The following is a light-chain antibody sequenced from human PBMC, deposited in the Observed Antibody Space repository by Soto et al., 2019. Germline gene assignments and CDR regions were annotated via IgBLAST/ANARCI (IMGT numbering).Light chain of an antibody. V-gene: IGKV1-39*01. CDR2: AAS. CDR1: QSIYSS. CDR3: QQSYSAPYT. Sequence: DIQMTQSPSSLSASVGDRVTITCRASQSIYSSLNWYHQKPGKAPKLLIYAASNLQSGVPSRFSGSGSGTDFTHSSSSLQPEDFATYYCQQSYSAPYTFGQGTKLEI. J-gene: IGKJ2*01.